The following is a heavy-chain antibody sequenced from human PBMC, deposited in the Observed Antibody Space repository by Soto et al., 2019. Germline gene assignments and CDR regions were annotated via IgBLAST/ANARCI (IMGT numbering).Heavy chain of an antibody. CDR3: ARGSTPFYYDSSGYYSFDY. Sequence: ASVKVSCKASGYTFSTYAMHWVRQAPGQRLEWMGWVNAGSGNTKYSQKFQGRVTITRDTSASTAYMELSSLTSEDTALYYCARGSTPFYYDSSGYYSFDYWGQGTLVTVSS. D-gene: IGHD3-22*01. V-gene: IGHV1-3*01. CDR1: GYTFSTYA. CDR2: VNAGSGNT. J-gene: IGHJ4*02.